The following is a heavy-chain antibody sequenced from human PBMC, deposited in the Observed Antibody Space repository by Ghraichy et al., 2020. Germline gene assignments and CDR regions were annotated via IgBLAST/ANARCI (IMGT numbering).Heavy chain of an antibody. CDR1: GFTFSSHA. D-gene: IGHD6-19*01. CDR2: ISSSSTYI. CDR3: ARVREAVAGTDFDY. V-gene: IGHV3-21*01. J-gene: IGHJ4*02. Sequence: GGSLRLSCAASGFTFSSHAMNWVRQAPGKRLECVSSISSSSTYIYYADSLKGRFTISRDDAKNSLYLQMNSLRAEDTAVYYCARVREAVAGTDFDYWGQGTLVTVSS.